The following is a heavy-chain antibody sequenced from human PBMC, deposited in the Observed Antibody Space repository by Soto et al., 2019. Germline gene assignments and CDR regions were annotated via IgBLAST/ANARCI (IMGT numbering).Heavy chain of an antibody. D-gene: IGHD3-16*01. V-gene: IGHV1-69*06. CDR2: IIPIFGTA. CDR1: GGTFSSYA. CDR3: TRSTRGCYKFDT. J-gene: IGHJ5*02. Sequence: QVQLVQSGAEVKKPGSSVKVSCKASGGTFSSYAISWVRQAPGQGLEWMGGIIPIFGTANYAQKFQGRVTITAGKTTSTAYMELSSLRSEDTAVYYCTRSTRGCYKFDTWGQGTLLTVSS.